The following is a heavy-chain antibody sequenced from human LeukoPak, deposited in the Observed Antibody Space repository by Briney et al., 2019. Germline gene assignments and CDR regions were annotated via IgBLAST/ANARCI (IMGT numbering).Heavy chain of an antibody. CDR1: GFTFSSYG. Sequence: GGSLRLSCAASGFTFSSYGMHWVRQAPGKGLEWVAVISYDGSNKYYADSVKGRFTISRDNSKNTLYLQMNSLRAEDTAVYYCAAYLYYYFDYWGQGTLVTVSS. CDR3: AAYLYYYFDY. V-gene: IGHV3-30*03. D-gene: IGHD3-16*01. J-gene: IGHJ4*02. CDR2: ISYDGSNK.